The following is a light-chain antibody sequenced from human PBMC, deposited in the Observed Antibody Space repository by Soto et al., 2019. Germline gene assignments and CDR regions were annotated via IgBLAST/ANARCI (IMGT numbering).Light chain of an antibody. CDR3: LQDYNFPYT. CDR1: QGIKND. CDR2: AAS. Sequence: AIQMTQSPSSLSASVGDRGPITCRASQGIKNDLGWYQQRPGKGPKLLIYAASSLQSGVPSRFSGSGPGTDLTLTISSLQPEDFAIYYCLQDYNFPYTFGQGTKLEIK. V-gene: IGKV1-6*01. J-gene: IGKJ2*01.